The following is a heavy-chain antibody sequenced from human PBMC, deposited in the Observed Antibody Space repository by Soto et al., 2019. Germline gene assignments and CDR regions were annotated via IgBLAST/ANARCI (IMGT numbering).Heavy chain of an antibody. V-gene: IGHV1-18*01. Sequence: ATVKVSCKASDYTFTNYGINCVRQSPGQGLEWVGWISAYSGNTNYAQKVQGRVTMTTDTSTTTAYMELRSRSSDDTALYYCARDRTLWTTVVTGAFDIWGQGTMVTVSS. CDR1: DYTFTNYG. CDR2: ISAYSGNT. CDR3: ARDRTLWTTVVTGAFDI. D-gene: IGHD4-17*01. J-gene: IGHJ3*02.